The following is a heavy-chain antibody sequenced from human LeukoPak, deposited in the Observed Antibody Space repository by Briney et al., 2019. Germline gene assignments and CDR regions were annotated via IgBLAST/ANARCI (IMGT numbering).Heavy chain of an antibody. Sequence: PGGSLRLSCAASGFTFSSYAMHWVRQAPGKGLEYVSVISSNGGSTYYANSVKGRFTISRDNSKNTLYLQMGSLRAEDMAVYYCARGGLPWFGEVSGYWGQGTLVTVSS. D-gene: IGHD3-10*01. V-gene: IGHV3-64*01. CDR2: ISSNGGST. J-gene: IGHJ4*02. CDR1: GFTFSSYA. CDR3: ARGGLPWFGEVSGY.